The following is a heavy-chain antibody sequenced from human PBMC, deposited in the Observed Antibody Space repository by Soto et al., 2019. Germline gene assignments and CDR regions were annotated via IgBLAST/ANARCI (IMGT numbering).Heavy chain of an antibody. V-gene: IGHV1-18*04. CDR3: ARDLISSSMGGYYYYGMDV. Sequence: QVQLVQSGAEVKKPGASVKVSCKASGYTFTSYGISWVRQAPGQGLEWMGWISAYNGNTNYAQKLQGRVTMTTDTSTSTAYMELRSLRSDDTAVYYCARDLISSSMGGYYYYGMDVWGQGTTVTGSS. D-gene: IGHD6-6*01. J-gene: IGHJ6*02. CDR1: GYTFTSYG. CDR2: ISAYNGNT.